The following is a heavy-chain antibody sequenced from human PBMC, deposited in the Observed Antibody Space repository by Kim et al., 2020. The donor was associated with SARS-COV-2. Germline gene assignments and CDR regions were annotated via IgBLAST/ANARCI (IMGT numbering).Heavy chain of an antibody. CDR3: VKSVREYMVRGVIIMGNFDY. V-gene: IGHV3-64D*06. CDR1: GFTFSSYA. Sequence: GGSLRLSCSASGFTFSSYAMHWVRQAPGKGLEYVSAISSNGGSTYYADSVKGRFTISRDNSKNTLYLQMSSLRAEDTAVYYCVKSVREYMVRGVIIMGNFDYWGQGTLVTVSS. D-gene: IGHD3-10*01. J-gene: IGHJ4*02. CDR2: ISSNGGST.